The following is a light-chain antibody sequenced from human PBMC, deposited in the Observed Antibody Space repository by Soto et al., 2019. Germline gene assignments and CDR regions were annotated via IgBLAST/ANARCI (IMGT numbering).Light chain of an antibody. CDR2: GAS. CDR3: QQYGSSPPIT. V-gene: IGKV3-20*01. CDR1: QSVSSSC. J-gene: IGKJ5*01. Sequence: DIVLTQSPATLSLSPGERATLSCRASQSVSSSCLAWYQQKPGQAPRLLIYGASSRATGIPDRCSGSGSGADFTLTISRLEPEDVAVYYCQQYGSSPPITFGQGTRLEIK.